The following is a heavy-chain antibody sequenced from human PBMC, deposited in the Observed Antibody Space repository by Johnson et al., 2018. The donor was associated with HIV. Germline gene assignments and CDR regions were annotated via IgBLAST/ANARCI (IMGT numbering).Heavy chain of an antibody. CDR3: ARVHRSDYYGSGSYYNGDFDI. CDR2: INWNGGST. J-gene: IGHJ3*02. Sequence: EVQLVESGGGVVRPGGSLRLSCAASGFTFDDYGMSWVRQVPGKGLEWVASINWNGGSTGYEDSVKGRFTISRDNAKNSLYLQMNSLRAEDTALYYRARVHRSDYYGSGSYYNGDFDIWGQGTMVTVSS. CDR1: GFTFDDYG. D-gene: IGHD3-10*01. V-gene: IGHV3-20*04.